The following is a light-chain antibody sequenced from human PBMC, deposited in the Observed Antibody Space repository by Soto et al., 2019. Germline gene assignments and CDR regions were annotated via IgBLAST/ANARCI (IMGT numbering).Light chain of an antibody. CDR3: KQRQNWPWT. Sequence: EIVLTQSPATLSLSPGERATLSCRVSQSVSSYLAWYQQKPGQAPRLLIYDTSNRATGIPARFSGSGSGTDFTLTISSLEPEDFAVYYCKQRQNWPWTFGQGTKVEIK. CDR1: QSVSSY. V-gene: IGKV3-11*01. CDR2: DTS. J-gene: IGKJ1*01.